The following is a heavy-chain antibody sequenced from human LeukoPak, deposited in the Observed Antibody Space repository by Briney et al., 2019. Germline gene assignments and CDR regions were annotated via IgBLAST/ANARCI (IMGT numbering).Heavy chain of an antibody. J-gene: IGHJ4*02. D-gene: IGHD3-9*01. CDR2: IYYSGST. CDR3: ARRLLGYYDILTGYTPFDY. CDR1: GGSFSGYY. V-gene: IGHV4-39*01. Sequence: SETLSLTCAVYGGSFSGYYWGWIRQPPGKGLEWIGSIYYSGSTYYNPSLKSRVTISVDTSKNQFSLKLSSVTAADTAVYYCARRLLGYYDILTGYTPFDYWGQGTLVTVSS.